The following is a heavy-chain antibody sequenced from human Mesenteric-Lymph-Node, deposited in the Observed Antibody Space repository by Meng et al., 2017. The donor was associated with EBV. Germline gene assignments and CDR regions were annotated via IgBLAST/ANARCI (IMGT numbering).Heavy chain of an antibody. CDR3: ARERVAVNWFDS. V-gene: IGHV3-11*01. J-gene: IGHJ5*01. D-gene: IGHD6-19*01. Sequence: QGQLLESGGDIVTSGGSLRLSCAASGFKFSDFYMSWIRQAPGKGLELVSYISGSGSTTVSAESVKGRFTISRDNAKKSLYLEMSSLRAEDTAIYYCARERVAVNWFDSWGQGTLVTVSS. CDR2: ISGSGSTT. CDR1: GFKFSDFY.